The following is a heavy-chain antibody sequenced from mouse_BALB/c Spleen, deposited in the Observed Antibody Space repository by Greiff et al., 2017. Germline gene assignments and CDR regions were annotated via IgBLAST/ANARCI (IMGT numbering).Heavy chain of an antibody. CDR3: ARGGYGSRSWFAY. CDR1: GFTFSSYA. CDR2: ISSGGST. V-gene: IGHV5-6-5*01. Sequence: EVQGVESGGGLVKPGGSLKLSCAASGFTFSSYAMSWVRQTPEKRLEWVASISSGGSTYYPDSVKGRFTISRDNARNILYLQMSSLRSEDTAMYYCARGGYGSRSWFAYWGQGTLVTVSA. J-gene: IGHJ3*01. D-gene: IGHD1-1*01.